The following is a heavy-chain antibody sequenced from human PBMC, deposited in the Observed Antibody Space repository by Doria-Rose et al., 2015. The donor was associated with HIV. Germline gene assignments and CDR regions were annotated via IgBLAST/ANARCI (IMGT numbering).Heavy chain of an antibody. J-gene: IGHJ4*02. CDR1: GVSLSSPGMG. CDR2: IFSDDER. Sequence: LVKPTETLTPTCTVSGVSLSSPGMGVSWIRQPPGKALEWLANIFSDDERSYKTSLKSRLTISRGTSKSQVVLTMTDMDPVDTATYYCARIKSSRWYHKYYFDFWGQGTLVIVS. CDR3: ARIKSSRWYHKYYFDF. D-gene: IGHD6-13*01. V-gene: IGHV2-26*01.